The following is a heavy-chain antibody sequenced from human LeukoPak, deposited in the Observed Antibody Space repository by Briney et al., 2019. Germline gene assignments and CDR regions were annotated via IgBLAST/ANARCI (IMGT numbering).Heavy chain of an antibody. V-gene: IGHV1-69*04. CDR3: AKDQGLTAPPPYGLDV. CDR1: GGTFSSSA. Sequence: SVNFSCKTSGGTFSSSAITWVRQAPGQGLEWMGRIIPVLNITTYAQKFQGRVTITADTSSSTVYTELSSLRSEETAVYYCAKDQGLTAPPPYGLDVWGQGTTVIVSS. J-gene: IGHJ6*02. CDR2: IIPVLNIT. D-gene: IGHD5-18*01.